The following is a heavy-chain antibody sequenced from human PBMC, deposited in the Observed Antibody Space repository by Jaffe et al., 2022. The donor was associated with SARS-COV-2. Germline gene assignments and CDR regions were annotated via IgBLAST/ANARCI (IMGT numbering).Heavy chain of an antibody. J-gene: IGHJ6*02. CDR2: IYTSGST. D-gene: IGHD6-19*01. Sequence: QVQLQESGPGLVKPSQTLSLTCTVSGGSISSGSYYWSWIRQPAGKGLEWIGRIYTSGSTNYNPSLKSRVTISVDTSKNQFSLKLSSVTAADTAVYYCARGFSDSGWRLYYYYYGMDVWGQGTTVTVSS. CDR1: GGSISSGSYY. V-gene: IGHV4-61*02. CDR3: ARGFSDSGWRLYYYYYGMDV.